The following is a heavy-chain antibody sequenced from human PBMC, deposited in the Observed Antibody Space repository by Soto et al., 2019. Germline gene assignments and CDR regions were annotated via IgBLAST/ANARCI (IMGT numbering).Heavy chain of an antibody. J-gene: IGHJ3*02. CDR1: GGSISSSHYY. CDR3: ASPTLGAFDI. V-gene: IGHV4-39*01. D-gene: IGHD7-27*01. CDR2: IYYSGST. Sequence: QLQLQESGPGLVKPSETLSLTCTVSGGSISSSHYYWGWIRQPPGKGLEWIGSIYYSGSTSYNSSLKSRVTISVDTSKNQFSLRLTSVTAADTAVYYCASPTLGAFDIWGQGTMVSVSS.